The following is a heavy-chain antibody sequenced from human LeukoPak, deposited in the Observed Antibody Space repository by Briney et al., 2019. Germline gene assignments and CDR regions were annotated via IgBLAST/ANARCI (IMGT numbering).Heavy chain of an antibody. Sequence: PGGSLRLSCAASGFAFSNYVMTWVRQAAGKGLEWVSGIGGSGSSTYYAESVKGRFTISRDNSKNTLYLQMNSLRGEDTAAYYCAKAVDDYFFDYWGQGTLVTVSS. CDR3: AKAVDDYFFDY. J-gene: IGHJ4*02. CDR2: IGGSGSST. D-gene: IGHD2-21*02. CDR1: GFAFSNYV. V-gene: IGHV3-23*01.